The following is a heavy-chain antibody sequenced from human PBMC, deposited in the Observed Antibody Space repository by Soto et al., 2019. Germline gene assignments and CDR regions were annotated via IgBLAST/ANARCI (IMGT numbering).Heavy chain of an antibody. CDR2: INPSGGST. V-gene: IGHV1-46*01. Sequence: GASVKVSCKASGYTFTSYYMHWVRQAPGQGLEWMGIINPSGGSTSYAQKFQGRVTMTRDTSTSTVYMELSSLRSEDTAVYYCGREEWQLGYYYYYYGMDVWGQGTTVTVSS. CDR3: GREEWQLGYYYYYYGMDV. D-gene: IGHD6-6*01. J-gene: IGHJ6*02. CDR1: GYTFTSYY.